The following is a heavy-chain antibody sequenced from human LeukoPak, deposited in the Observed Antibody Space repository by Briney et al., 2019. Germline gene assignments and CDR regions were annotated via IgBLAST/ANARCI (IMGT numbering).Heavy chain of an antibody. J-gene: IGHJ3*02. Sequence: PSETLSLTCAVSGGSISSGGYSWSWIRQPPGKGLEWIGYIYHSGSTYYNPSLKSRVTISVDRSKNQFSLKLSSVTAADTAVYYCARDSNDAFDIWDQGTMVTVSS. CDR1: GGSISSGGYS. V-gene: IGHV4-30-2*01. CDR3: ARDSNDAFDI. CDR2: IYHSGST.